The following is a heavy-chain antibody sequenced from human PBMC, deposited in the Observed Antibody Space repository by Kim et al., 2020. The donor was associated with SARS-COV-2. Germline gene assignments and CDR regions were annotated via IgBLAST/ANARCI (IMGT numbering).Heavy chain of an antibody. CDR2: ISSSSSTI. CDR3: SRNQPGAGTFDF. V-gene: IGHV3-48*01. CDR1: GFSFSDYS. D-gene: IGHD6-19*01. Sequence: GGSLRLSCVASGFSFSDYSMNWVRQAPGKGLEWLSYISSSSSTILYADSVKGRFTIPRDNGENSLYLQMNSLRAEDTAVYFCSRNQPGAGTFDFWGQGT. J-gene: IGHJ4*02.